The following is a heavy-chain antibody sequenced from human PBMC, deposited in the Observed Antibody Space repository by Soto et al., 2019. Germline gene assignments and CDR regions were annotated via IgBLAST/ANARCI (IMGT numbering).Heavy chain of an antibody. Sequence: EVQLLESGGDLVQPGGSRRLTCAASGFIFTSYAMSWVRQVPGKGLEWVSSINVDDSTYYTESVRGRFTVSRDNSKNTLYLQMNSLRAEDTALYYCAKNYYFDYWGRGTLVTVSS. V-gene: IGHV3-23*01. CDR1: GFIFTSYA. J-gene: IGHJ4*02. CDR3: AKNYYFDY. CDR2: INVDDST.